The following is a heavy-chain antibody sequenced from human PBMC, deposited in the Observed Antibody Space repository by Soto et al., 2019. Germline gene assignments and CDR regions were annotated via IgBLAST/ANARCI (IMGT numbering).Heavy chain of an antibody. D-gene: IGHD3-16*02. V-gene: IGHV4-4*02. CDR1: GGSISSSNW. CDR2: IHHSGGT. CDR3: VGRGRRATTPSFYW. Sequence: QVQLQESGPGLVKPSGTLSLTCAVSGGSISSSNWWSWLRQPPGKVLEWIGDIHHSGGTNYNPSRRKQVTMSLDGSKKQFSLSVTSATAAETAIYYCVGRGRRATTPSFYWWGQGKLVTVSS. J-gene: IGHJ4*02.